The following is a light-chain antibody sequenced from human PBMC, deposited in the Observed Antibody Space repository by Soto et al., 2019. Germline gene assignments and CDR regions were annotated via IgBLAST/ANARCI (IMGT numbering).Light chain of an antibody. V-gene: IGKV3-20*01. Sequence: EIVLTQSPGTLSLSPGERASLSCRASQSVSSNYLAWFQQIPGQAPRLLISTASSRATDIPDRFSGSGSGTDFTLTISRLEPKDFAVYYCQQSGAFGQGTKVDIK. CDR1: QSVSSNY. J-gene: IGKJ1*01. CDR2: TAS. CDR3: QQSGA.